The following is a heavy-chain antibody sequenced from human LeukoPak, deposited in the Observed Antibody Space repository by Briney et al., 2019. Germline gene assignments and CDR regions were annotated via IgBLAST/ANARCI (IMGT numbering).Heavy chain of an antibody. V-gene: IGHV3-21*01. CDR3: ARENSGSYYHYYYYYYMDV. D-gene: IGHD1-26*01. CDR1: GFTFSSYS. J-gene: IGHJ6*03. Sequence: GGSLRLSCAASGFTFSSYSMNWVRQAPGKGLEWVSSISSSSSYIYYADSVKGRFTISRDNSKNTLYLQMNSLRAEDTAVYYCARENSGSYYHYYYYYYMDVWGKGTTVTVSS. CDR2: ISSSSSYI.